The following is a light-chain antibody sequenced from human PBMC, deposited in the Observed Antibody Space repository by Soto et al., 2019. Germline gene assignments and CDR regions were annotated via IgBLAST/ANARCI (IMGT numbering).Light chain of an antibody. CDR1: QSVSSN. V-gene: IGKV3-15*01. CDR2: DAS. CDR3: QKRSIWPPT. J-gene: IGKJ1*01. Sequence: EIVMMQSQATLAVAPVATATMSRRASQSVSSNLAWHQQKPGQAPRILMYDASTRATGIPARFSGSGSGTEFTLTISSLQSEDFAVYYCQKRSIWPPTFGKGNKVAIK.